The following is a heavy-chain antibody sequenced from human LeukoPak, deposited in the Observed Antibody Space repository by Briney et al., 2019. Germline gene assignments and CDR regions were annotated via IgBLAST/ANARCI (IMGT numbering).Heavy chain of an antibody. J-gene: IGHJ3*02. CDR1: GFTFTSSA. CDR2: IVVGSGNT. CDR3: AKILNYDILWGTVAFDI. Sequence: GTSVKVSCKASGFTFTSSAVQWVRQARGQRLEWIGWIVVGSGNTNYAQKFQERVTITRDMSTSTAYMELNSLRAEDTAVYYCAKILNYDILWGTVAFDIWGQGTMVTVSS. D-gene: IGHD3-9*01. V-gene: IGHV1-58*01.